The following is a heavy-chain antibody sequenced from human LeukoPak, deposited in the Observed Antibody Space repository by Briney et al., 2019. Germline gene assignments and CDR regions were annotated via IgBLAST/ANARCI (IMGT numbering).Heavy chain of an antibody. CDR3: ATFLAIVTARDSLYFQH. Sequence: GGSLRLSCAASGFTFSSYAMNWVRQAPGKGLEWVSAISGNGGSTYYADSVKGRFTISRDNSKNTLHLQMNSLRAEDTAVYYCATFLAIVTARDSLYFQHWGQGTLVTVSS. J-gene: IGHJ1*01. V-gene: IGHV3-23*01. CDR2: ISGNGGST. D-gene: IGHD3-3*02. CDR1: GFTFSSYA.